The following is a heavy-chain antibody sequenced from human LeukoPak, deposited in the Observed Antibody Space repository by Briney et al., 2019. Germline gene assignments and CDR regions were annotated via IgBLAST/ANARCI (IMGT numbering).Heavy chain of an antibody. Sequence: PGGSLRLSCAASGFTFSIYWMSWVRQAPGKGLEWVANIKQDGSEKYYVRSVKGRFTISRDNAKNSLYLQMNSLRAEDTAVYYCTRSDCSGGGCYSVRAFDIWGQGTMVAVSS. V-gene: IGHV3-7*01. CDR1: GFTFSIYW. CDR3: TRSDCSGGGCYSVRAFDI. D-gene: IGHD2-15*01. CDR2: IKQDGSEK. J-gene: IGHJ3*02.